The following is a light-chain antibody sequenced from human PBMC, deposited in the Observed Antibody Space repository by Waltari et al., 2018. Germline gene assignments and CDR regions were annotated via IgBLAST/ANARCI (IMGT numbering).Light chain of an antibody. CDR2: DVS. J-gene: IGLJ2*01. V-gene: IGLV3-21*04. CDR3: QVWDSSTDHVV. Sequence: SYVLTQPPSVSVAPGNTARIICGGNNIGSKSVHWYQQKPGQAPVLVIYDVSDRPSGSPERFSGCNSGNTATLTINRVEAGDEADYYCQVWDSSTDHVVFGGGTKLTVL. CDR1: NIGSKS.